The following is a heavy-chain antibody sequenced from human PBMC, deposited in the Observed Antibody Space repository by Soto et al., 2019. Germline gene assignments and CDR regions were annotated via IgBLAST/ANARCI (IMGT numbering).Heavy chain of an antibody. J-gene: IGHJ4*02. V-gene: IGHV5-51*01. CDR1: GYSFTGYW. D-gene: IGHD6-19*01. CDR3: ARRIEVAGRYYIDY. CDR2: IYPGDSDT. Sequence: GESLKISCKGSGYSFTGYWIGWVRQMPGKGREWMGIIYPGDSDTRYSPAFQGQVTISADKSISTAYLQWSSLKASDTAMYYCARRIEVAGRYYIDYSGQGTLVTVSS.